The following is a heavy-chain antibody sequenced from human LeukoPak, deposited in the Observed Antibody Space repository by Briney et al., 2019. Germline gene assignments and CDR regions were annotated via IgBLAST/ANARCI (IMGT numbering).Heavy chain of an antibody. CDR2: INHSGST. V-gene: IGHV4-34*01. CDR1: SGSFSGYY. Sequence: SETLSLTCAVYSGSFSGYYWSWIRQPPGKGLEWIGEINHSGSTNYNPSLKSRVTISVDTSKNQFSLKLSSVTAADTAVYYCARAEGYCSSTSCPGSWFDPWGQGTLVTVSS. J-gene: IGHJ5*02. CDR3: ARAEGYCSSTSCPGSWFDP. D-gene: IGHD2-2*01.